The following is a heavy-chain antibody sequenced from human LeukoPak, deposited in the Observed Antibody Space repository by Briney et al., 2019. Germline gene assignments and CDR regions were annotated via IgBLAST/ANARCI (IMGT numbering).Heavy chain of an antibody. J-gene: IGHJ4*02. Sequence: SETLSLTCTVSGGSISSYYWSWIRQPPGKGLEWIGYIYYSGSTNYNPSLKSRVTISVDTSKNQFSLKLSSVTAADTAVYYCARSSDGYYYDSSGYYPWDYWGQGTLVTVSS. D-gene: IGHD3-22*01. CDR2: IYYSGST. V-gene: IGHV4-59*12. CDR1: GGSISSYY. CDR3: ARSSDGYYYDSSGYYPWDY.